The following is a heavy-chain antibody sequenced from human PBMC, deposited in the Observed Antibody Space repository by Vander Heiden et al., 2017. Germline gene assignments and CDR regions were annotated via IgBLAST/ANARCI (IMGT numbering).Heavy chain of an antibody. D-gene: IGHD4-17*01. Sequence: EVQLVESGGGLVQPGGSLRLSCAASGFTFSSYWVSWVRQAPGKGLEWVANIKQDGSEKYYVDSVKGRFTISRDNAKNSLYLQMNSLRAEDTAVYYGARDLPDHGDFGPDWYFDLWGRGTLVTLAS. CDR1: GFTFSSYW. V-gene: IGHV3-7*01. CDR2: IKQDGSEK. CDR3: ARDLPDHGDFGPDWYFDL. J-gene: IGHJ2*01.